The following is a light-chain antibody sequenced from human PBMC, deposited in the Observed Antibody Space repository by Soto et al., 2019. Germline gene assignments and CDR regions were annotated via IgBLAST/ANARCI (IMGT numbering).Light chain of an antibody. CDR1: SGHSSYA. CDR2: LNSDGSH. Sequence: QLVLTQSPSASASLGASVKLTCSLSSGHSSYAIAWHQQQPEKGPRYLMKLNSDGSHSKGDGIPDRFSGSSSGAERYLTTSSLPSEDEADYYCQTWGTAIHYVFRNGPKVTV. V-gene: IGLV4-69*01. J-gene: IGLJ1*01. CDR3: QTWGTAIHYV.